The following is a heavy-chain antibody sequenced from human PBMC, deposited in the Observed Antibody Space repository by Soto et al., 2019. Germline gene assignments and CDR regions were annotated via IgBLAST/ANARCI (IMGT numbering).Heavy chain of an antibody. D-gene: IGHD3-10*01. CDR3: ARERVITPDY. Sequence: EVQLVESGGGLVQPGGSLRLSCAASGFTFSSYSMNWVRQAPGKGLEWVSYISSSSSTIYYADSVKGRFTISRDNAKNSLYLQMNSLRAEDTAVYYCARERVITPDYWGQGTLVTVSS. J-gene: IGHJ4*02. V-gene: IGHV3-48*01. CDR2: ISSSSSTI. CDR1: GFTFSSYS.